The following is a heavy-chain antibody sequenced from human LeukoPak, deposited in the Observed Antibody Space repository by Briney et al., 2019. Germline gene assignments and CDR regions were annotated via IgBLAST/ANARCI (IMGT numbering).Heavy chain of an antibody. CDR1: GDSISSGTSY. CDR2: IYTTGST. J-gene: IGHJ6*03. Sequence: TSETLSLTCTVSGDSISSGTSYWSWIRQPAGKGLEWIGHIYTTGSTHYNSSLKSRVTMSVDTSKNQFSLKLHSVTAADTAVHYCARDRGTSSSLGYFYYCMDVWGKGTTVTVSS. D-gene: IGHD6-19*01. V-gene: IGHV4-61*09. CDR3: ARDRGTSSSLGYFYYCMDV.